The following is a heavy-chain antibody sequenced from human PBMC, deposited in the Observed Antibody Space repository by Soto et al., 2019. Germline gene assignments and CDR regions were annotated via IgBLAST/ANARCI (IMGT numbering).Heavy chain of an antibody. Sequence: QVQLVQSGAEVKKPGASVKVSCKASGYTFPSYDINWVRQATGQGLEWMGWMNPNSGNTGYARKFQGRVTMTRNTSISTAYMALSSLGSEDTAVYYCAGEKSGYYDYWGQGTLVTVSS. CDR3: AGEKSGYYDY. CDR1: GYTFPSYD. D-gene: IGHD3-3*01. V-gene: IGHV1-8*01. J-gene: IGHJ4*02. CDR2: MNPNSGNT.